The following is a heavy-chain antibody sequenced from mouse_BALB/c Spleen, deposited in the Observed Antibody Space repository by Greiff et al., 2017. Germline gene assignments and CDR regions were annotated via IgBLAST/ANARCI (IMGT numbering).Heavy chain of an antibody. CDR2: INPSSGYT. D-gene: IGHD1-1*01. J-gene: IGHJ1*01. V-gene: IGHV1-4*02. Sequence: VHLVESAAELARPGASVKMSCKASGYTFTSYTMHWVKQRPGQGLEWIGYINPSSGYTEYNQKFKDKTTLTADKSSSTAYMQLSSLTSEDSAVYYCARKYYGSSYGYFDVWGAGTTVTVSS. CDR3: ARKYYGSSYGYFDV. CDR1: GYTFTSYT.